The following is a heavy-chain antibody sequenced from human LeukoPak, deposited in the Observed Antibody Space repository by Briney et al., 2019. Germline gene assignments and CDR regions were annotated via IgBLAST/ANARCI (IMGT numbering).Heavy chain of an antibody. J-gene: IGHJ6*02. CDR1: GFTFSSYW. CDR3: ARPGSYGSGFYYYYGMDA. CDR2: IKQDGSEK. D-gene: IGHD3-10*01. Sequence: GGSLRLSCAASGFTFSSYWMSWVRQAPGKGLEWVANIKQDGSEKYYVDSVKGRFTISRDNAKNSLYLQMNSLRAEDTAVYYCARPGSYGSGFYYYYGMDAWGQGTTVTVSS. V-gene: IGHV3-7*01.